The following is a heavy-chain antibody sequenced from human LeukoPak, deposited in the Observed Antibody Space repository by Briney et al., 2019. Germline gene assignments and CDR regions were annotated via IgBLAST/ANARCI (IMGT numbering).Heavy chain of an antibody. V-gene: IGHV3-7*01. J-gene: IGHJ4*02. CDR1: GFTFSSYW. D-gene: IGHD6-6*01. CDR2: IKQDGSEK. CDR3: AREYSSSQAYYFDY. Sequence: GGSLRLSCAASGFTFSSYWMSWVRQAPGKGLEWVANIKQDGSEKYYVDSVKGRFTISRDNAKNSLYLQMNSLRAKDTAVYYCAREYSSSQAYYFDYWGQGTLVTVSS.